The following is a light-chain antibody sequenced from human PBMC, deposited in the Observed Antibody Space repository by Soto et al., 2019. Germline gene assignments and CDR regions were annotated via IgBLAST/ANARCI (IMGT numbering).Light chain of an antibody. CDR2: LGS. V-gene: IGKV2-28*01. Sequence: DIVMTQSPLSLPVTPGEPASFSCRSSQSLLHLNGYNYLDWYLQKPGQSPQLLIYLGSNRASGVPDRFSGSGSGTDFTLKISRVEAEDVGVYYCMQALQTPRTFGQGTKLEIK. CDR3: MQALQTPRT. CDR1: QSLLHLNGYNY. J-gene: IGKJ2*01.